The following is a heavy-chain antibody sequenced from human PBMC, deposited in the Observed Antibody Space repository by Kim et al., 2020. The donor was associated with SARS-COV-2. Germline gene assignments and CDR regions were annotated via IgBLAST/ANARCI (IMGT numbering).Heavy chain of an antibody. CDR3: ARVRAGVVPAPVLGLGPWYDYYAMDV. Sequence: SETPSLTCAVYGGSFSDYNWSWIRQPPGKGLEWIGEINHSGITNLSPSLKSRITISVDTSKSQFSLRLKSMTATDTAVYYCARVRAGVVPAPVLGLGPWYDYYAMDVWGRGTPVAVSS. CDR2: INHSGIT. V-gene: IGHV4-34*01. CDR1: GGSFSDYN. D-gene: IGHD2-2*02. J-gene: IGHJ6*02.